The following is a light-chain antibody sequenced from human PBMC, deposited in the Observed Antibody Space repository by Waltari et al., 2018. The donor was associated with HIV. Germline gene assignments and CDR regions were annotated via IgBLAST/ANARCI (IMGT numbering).Light chain of an antibody. V-gene: IGKV1-39*01. CDR3: QQSYSTPLT. Sequence: DIQMTPSPYSPSASVGDRVTLTCRASQSSSSYLNWYPQKPGKAPQVLIYAAFSLQSGVPSRFSGSGSGTDFTLTISSLQPEDFATYYCQQSYSTPLTFGGGTKVEIK. J-gene: IGKJ4*01. CDR1: QSSSSY. CDR2: AAF.